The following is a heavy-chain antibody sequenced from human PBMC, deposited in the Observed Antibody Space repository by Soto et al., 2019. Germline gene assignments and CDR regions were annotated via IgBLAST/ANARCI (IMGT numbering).Heavy chain of an antibody. CDR2: IYRTGST. V-gene: IGHV4-4*03. D-gene: IGHD1-7*01. CDR1: VGPSPGITG. Sequence: QVQLQESGPGWVKPPGTLPFTSAVSVGPSPGITGWLWARRPPGQGLEWIGEIYRTGSTNYNPSLKSRVTISLDKSENQFSLKVTSLTAADTAVYYCASRDPGTSVDYWGQGTLVTVSS. J-gene: IGHJ4*02. CDR3: ASRDPGTSVDY.